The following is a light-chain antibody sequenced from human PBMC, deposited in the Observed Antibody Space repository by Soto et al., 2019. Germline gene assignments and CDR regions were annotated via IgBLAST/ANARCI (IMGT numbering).Light chain of an antibody. Sequence: DIQMTQPPSTLSASVVDRVTITCRASQSVSTWLAWYQQKAGKAPKLLIYGASSLESGVPSRFSGSGSGTEFTLTITSLQPDDFATYNCQQYNTYPWTFGHGTKVEFK. CDR3: QQYNTYPWT. CDR1: QSVSTW. V-gene: IGKV1-5*01. J-gene: IGKJ1*01. CDR2: GAS.